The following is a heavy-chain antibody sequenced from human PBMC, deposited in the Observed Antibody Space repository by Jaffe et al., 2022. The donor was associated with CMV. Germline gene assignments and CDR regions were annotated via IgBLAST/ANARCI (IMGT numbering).Heavy chain of an antibody. CDR3: ARDGGNWYRYFDF. V-gene: IGHV3-48*03. CDR2: ISSSGGTT. Sequence: EVQLVESGGGLEQPGGSLRLSCAASGFTFSTYEMNWVRQAPGKGLEWVSYISSSGGTTYYADSVKGRFTVSRDNAKNSLYLQMNSLRAEDTAFYYCARDGGNWYRYFDFWGLGTLVTVSS. J-gene: IGHJ4*02. CDR1: GFTFSTYE. D-gene: IGHD1-20*01.